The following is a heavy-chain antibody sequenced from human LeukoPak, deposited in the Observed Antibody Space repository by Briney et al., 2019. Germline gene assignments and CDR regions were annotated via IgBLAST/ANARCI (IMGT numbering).Heavy chain of an antibody. CDR2: INQDESKK. CDR3: ARDHAYRADY. Sequence: GGSLRLSCAASGFTFSNDWMCWVRQAPGKGLEWVANINQDESKKYCADSVKGRFTISRDNAKNSLYLQMSSLTAEDTAIYYCARDHAYRADYWGQGTLVTVSS. CDR1: GFTFSNDW. D-gene: IGHD2-2*01. V-gene: IGHV3-7*01. J-gene: IGHJ4*02.